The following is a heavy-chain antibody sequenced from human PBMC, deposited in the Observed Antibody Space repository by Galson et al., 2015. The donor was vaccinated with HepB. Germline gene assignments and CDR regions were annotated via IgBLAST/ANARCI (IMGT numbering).Heavy chain of an antibody. V-gene: IGHV3-15*01. Sequence: SLRLSCAASGFTFSNAWMSWVRQAPGKGLEWVGRIKSKTDGGTTDYAAPVKGRFTISRDDSKNTLYLQMNSRKTEDTAVYYCTTAGIVVVVAAHNWFDPWGQGTLVTVSS. CDR2: IKSKTDGGTT. CDR3: TTAGIVVVVAAHNWFDP. D-gene: IGHD2-15*01. J-gene: IGHJ5*02. CDR1: GFTFSNAW.